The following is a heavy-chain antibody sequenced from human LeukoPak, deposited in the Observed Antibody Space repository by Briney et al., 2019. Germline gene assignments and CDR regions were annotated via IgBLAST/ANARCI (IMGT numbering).Heavy chain of an antibody. V-gene: IGHV4-34*01. J-gene: IGHJ4*02. CDR1: GGSFSDYY. CDR3: ARSSGSLFDY. D-gene: IGHD1-26*01. Sequence: SETLSLTCAVYGGSFSDYYWSWIRQPPGKGLEWIGNFYHSGSTYYNPSLKSRVTMSVDTSKNQFSLKLSSVTAADTAVYYCARSSGSLFDYWGQGTLVTVSS. CDR2: FYHSGST.